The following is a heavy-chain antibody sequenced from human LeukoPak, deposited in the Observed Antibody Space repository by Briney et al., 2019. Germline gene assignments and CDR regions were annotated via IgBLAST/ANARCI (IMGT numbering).Heavy chain of an antibody. CDR3: ARGLTEAARSFDY. CDR1: GGSISSSSYY. V-gene: IGHV4-39*01. Sequence: SETLSLTCTVSGGSISSSSYYWGWIRQPPGKGLEWIGSIYYSGSTYYNPSLKSRVTISVDTSKNQFSLKLSSVTAADTAVYYCARGLTEAARSFDYWGQGTLVTVSS. J-gene: IGHJ4*02. CDR2: IYYSGST. D-gene: IGHD6-6*01.